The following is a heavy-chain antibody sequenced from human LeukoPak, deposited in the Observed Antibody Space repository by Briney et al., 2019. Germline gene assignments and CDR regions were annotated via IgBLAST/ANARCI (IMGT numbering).Heavy chain of an antibody. CDR3: AKGTFADLKGLFDY. CDR1: GFIFSSYD. V-gene: IGHV3-23*01. D-gene: IGHD3-10*01. CDR2: ISNSGGST. Sequence: GGSLRLSCAASGFIFSSYDMSWVRQAPGKGLEWVSGISNSGGSTYYADSVKGRFTISRDNSKNTLYLHMNSLRAEDTAVYFCAKGTFADLKGLFDYWGQGTLVTVSS. J-gene: IGHJ4*02.